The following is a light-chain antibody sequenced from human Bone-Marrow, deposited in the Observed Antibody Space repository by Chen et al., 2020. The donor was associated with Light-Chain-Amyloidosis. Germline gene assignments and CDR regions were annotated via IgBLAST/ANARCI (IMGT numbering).Light chain of an antibody. V-gene: IGLV2-14*01. Sequence: QSALTPPASVSGSPGHPITFSCTGTSRDVGGDNHVSWYQQHPDKAPKLLNYEVTKRPSWVPDRFSGSKSDNTASLTISGLQTEDEADYFCSSYTITNTLVFGSGTRVTVL. CDR3: SSYTITNTLV. J-gene: IGLJ1*01. CDR2: EVT. CDR1: SRDVGGDNH.